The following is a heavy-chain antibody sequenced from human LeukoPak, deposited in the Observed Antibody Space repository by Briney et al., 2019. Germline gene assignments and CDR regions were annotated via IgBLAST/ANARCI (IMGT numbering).Heavy chain of an antibody. J-gene: IGHJ6*02. CDR1: GFTVSNNY. D-gene: IGHD3-10*01. CDR2: IYSGDST. CDR3: ARAGFQYGMDV. Sequence: GGSLRLSCAASGFTVSNNYMNWIRQAPGKGLEWVSVIYSGDSTYYAGSVKGRFTISRDNSKNTLYLQMNSLRAEDTAVYYCARAGFQYGMDVWGQGTTVTVSS. V-gene: IGHV3-66*01.